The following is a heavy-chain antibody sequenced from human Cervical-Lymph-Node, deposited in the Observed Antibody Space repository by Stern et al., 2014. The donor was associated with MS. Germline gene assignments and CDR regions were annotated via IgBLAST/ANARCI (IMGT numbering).Heavy chain of an antibody. CDR1: GGSISSYY. CDR3: ARHGCSGGSCPGYFDY. D-gene: IGHD2-15*01. CDR2: IYYSGST. Sequence: VQLVESGPGLVKPSETLSLTCTVSGGSISSYYWSWIRQPPGKGLEWIGYIYYSGSTNYNPSLKSRVTVSVHTSKKQFSLKLSLVTAADTAVYYCARHGCSGGSCPGYFDYWGQGTLVTVSS. J-gene: IGHJ4*02. V-gene: IGHV4-59*08.